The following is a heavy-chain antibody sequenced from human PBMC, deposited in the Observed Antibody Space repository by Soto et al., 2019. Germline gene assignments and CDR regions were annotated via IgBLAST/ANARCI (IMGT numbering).Heavy chain of an antibody. V-gene: IGHV4-34*01. D-gene: IGHD6-13*01. J-gene: IGHJ4*02. CDR3: ARGEVAAAGTHYYFDY. CDR1: GGSFSGYY. Sequence: SETLSLTCAVYGGSFSGYYWSWIRQPPGKGLEWIGEINHSGSTNYNPSLKSRVTISVDTSKNQFSLKLSSVTAADTAVYYCARGEVAAAGTHYYFDYWGQGTLVTVSS. CDR2: INHSGST.